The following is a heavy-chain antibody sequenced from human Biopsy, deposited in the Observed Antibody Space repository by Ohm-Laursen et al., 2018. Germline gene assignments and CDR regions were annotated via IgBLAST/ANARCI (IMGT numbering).Heavy chain of an antibody. Sequence: GTLSLTCTVSGGSFTGHYWSWIRQPPGKGLEWIGHISYTGYTSYNTSLKSRVTISVDTSRNHFSLRLSSLTAADTAVYYCARGSNDFGGLYFPRWGQGTLLTVSS. CDR3: ARGSNDFGGLYFPR. D-gene: IGHD4-23*01. V-gene: IGHV4-59*11. J-gene: IGHJ4*02. CDR2: ISYTGYT. CDR1: GGSFTGHY.